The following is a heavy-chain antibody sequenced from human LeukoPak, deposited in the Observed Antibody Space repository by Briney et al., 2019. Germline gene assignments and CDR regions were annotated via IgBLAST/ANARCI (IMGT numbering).Heavy chain of an antibody. CDR1: GFTFDDYA. CDR3: ARDAGWGRFDY. Sequence: GGSLRLSCAASGFTFDDYAMHWVRQAPGKGLEWVSGISWNGGSIGYADSVKGRFTLSRDNAKKSVYLQMNSLRADDTAVYFCARDAGWGRFDYWGQGTLLTVSS. J-gene: IGHJ4*02. V-gene: IGHV3-9*01. D-gene: IGHD1-26*01. CDR2: ISWNGGSI.